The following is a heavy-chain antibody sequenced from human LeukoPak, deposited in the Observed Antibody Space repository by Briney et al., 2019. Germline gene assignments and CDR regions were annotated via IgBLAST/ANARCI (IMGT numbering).Heavy chain of an antibody. CDR3: ARSRMVRGVNDAFDI. J-gene: IGHJ3*02. D-gene: IGHD3-10*01. CDR1: GYTFTGYY. V-gene: IGHV1-2*02. CDR2: INSNSGGT. Sequence: WASVKVSCKASGYTFTGYYMHWVRQAPGQGLEWMGWINSNSGGTNYAQKFQGRVTMTRDTSISTAYMELSRLRSDDTAVYYCARSRMVRGVNDAFDIWGQGTMVTVSS.